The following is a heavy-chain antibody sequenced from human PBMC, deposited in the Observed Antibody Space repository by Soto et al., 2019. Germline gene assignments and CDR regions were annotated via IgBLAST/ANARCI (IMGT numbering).Heavy chain of an antibody. V-gene: IGHV4-59*08. CDR3: ARLYTGTHFDY. CDR1: GDSISSYY. Sequence: QVQLQESGPGLVKPSETLSLTCTVSGDSISSYYWNWIRQPPGKGLEWIGYVYFSESTNYNPSLKSRVTISIATSKNLFSLRLSSVTAADTAVYYCARLYTGTHFDYWGQGALVTVSS. J-gene: IGHJ4*02. CDR2: VYFSEST. D-gene: IGHD1-26*01.